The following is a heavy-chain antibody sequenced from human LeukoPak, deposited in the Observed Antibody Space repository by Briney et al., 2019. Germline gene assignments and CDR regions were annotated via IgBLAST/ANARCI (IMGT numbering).Heavy chain of an antibody. J-gene: IGHJ4*02. CDR2: IYYSGST. CDR3: ARGVGYSSSWYGVGIDY. D-gene: IGHD6-13*01. Sequence: SETLSLTCTVSGGSISSYYWSWIRQPPGKGLEWIGYIYYSGSTNYNPSLKSRVTISVDTSKNQFSLKLSSVTAADTAVYYCARGVGYSSSWYGVGIDYWGQGTLVTVSS. CDR1: GGSISSYY. V-gene: IGHV4-59*01.